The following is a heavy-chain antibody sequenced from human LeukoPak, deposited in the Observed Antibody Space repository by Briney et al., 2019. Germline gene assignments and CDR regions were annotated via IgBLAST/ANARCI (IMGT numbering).Heavy chain of an antibody. V-gene: IGHV3-9*01. D-gene: IGHD6-13*01. CDR2: ISWNSGSI. Sequence: GGSLRLSCAASGFTFDDYAMHRARQAPGKGLEWVSGISWNSGSIGYADSVKGRFTISRDNAKNSLYLQMNSLRAEDTALYYCAKGASSSWYLFWWFDPWGQGTLVTVSS. CDR3: AKGASSSWYLFWWFDP. J-gene: IGHJ5*02. CDR1: GFTFDDYA.